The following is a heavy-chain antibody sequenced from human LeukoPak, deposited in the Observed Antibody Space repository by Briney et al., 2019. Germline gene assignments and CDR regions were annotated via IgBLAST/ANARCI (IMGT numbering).Heavy chain of an antibody. D-gene: IGHD3-3*02. V-gene: IGHV3-23*01. CDR2: INPSSGGT. CDR3: ARGRISPDY. CDR1: GGSFSGYY. Sequence: PSETLSLTCAVYGGSFSGYYWSWVRQAPGKGLEWVSGINPSSGGTYYADSVKGRFTISRDNSKNTLYLEMNSLRAEDTAVYYCARGRISPDYWGQGALVTVSS. J-gene: IGHJ4*02.